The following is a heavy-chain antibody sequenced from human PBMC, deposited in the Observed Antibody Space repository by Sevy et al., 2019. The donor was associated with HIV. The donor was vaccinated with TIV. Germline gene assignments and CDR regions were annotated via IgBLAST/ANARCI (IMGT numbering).Heavy chain of an antibody. CDR1: GYTFTSYG. CDR3: ASRYSGSYQYDAFDI. V-gene: IGHV1-18*01. CDR2: ISAYNGNT. Sequence: ASVKVSCKASGYTFTSYGISWVRQAPGQGLEWMGWISAYNGNTNYAQKLQGRVTMTTDTSTSTAYMELRSLRSDDTAVYYCASRYSGSYQYDAFDIWGQGTMLTVSS. J-gene: IGHJ3*02. D-gene: IGHD1-26*01.